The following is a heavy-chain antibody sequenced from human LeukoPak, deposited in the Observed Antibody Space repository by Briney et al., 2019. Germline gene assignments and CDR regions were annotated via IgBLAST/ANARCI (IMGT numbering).Heavy chain of an antibody. J-gene: IGHJ3*02. D-gene: IGHD6-19*01. CDR3: ARKYSSGWSGAFDI. CDR1: GGTFSSYT. CDR2: IIPILGIA. Sequence: SVKVSCKASGGTFSSYTISWVRQAPGQGLEWMGRIIPILGIANYAQKFQGRVTIAADKSTSTAYMELSSLRSEDTAVYYCARKYSSGWSGAFDIWGQGTMVTVSS. V-gene: IGHV1-69*02.